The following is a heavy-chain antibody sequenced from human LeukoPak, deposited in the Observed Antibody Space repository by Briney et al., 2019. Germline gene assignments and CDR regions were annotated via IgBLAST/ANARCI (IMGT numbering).Heavy chain of an antibody. CDR2: IYYSGST. D-gene: IGHD3-3*01. CDR3: ARVMGDFWSGYYTSYYYYYMDV. Sequence: KPSETLSLTCTVSGGSISSYYWSWIRQPPGKGLEWIGYIYYSGSTNYNPSLKSRVTISVDTSKNQFSLKLSSVTAADTAVYYCARVMGDFWSGYYTSYYYYYMDVWGKGTTVTVSS. CDR1: GGSISSYY. J-gene: IGHJ6*03. V-gene: IGHV4-59*01.